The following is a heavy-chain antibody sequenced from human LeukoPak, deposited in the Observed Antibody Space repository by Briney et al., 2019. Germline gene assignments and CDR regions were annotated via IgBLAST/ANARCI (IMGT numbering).Heavy chain of an antibody. CDR2: TYYRSKWYN. D-gene: IGHD3-10*01. J-gene: IGHJ5*02. Sequence: SQTLSLTCAISGDSVSSNSAAWNWIRQSPSRGLEWLGRTYYRSKWYNDYAVSVKSRITINPDTSKNQFSLQLNSVTPEDTAVYYCARGLDLLWFGELFVNWFDPWGQGTLVTVSS. V-gene: IGHV6-1*01. CDR3: ARGLDLLWFGELFVNWFDP. CDR1: GDSVSSNSAA.